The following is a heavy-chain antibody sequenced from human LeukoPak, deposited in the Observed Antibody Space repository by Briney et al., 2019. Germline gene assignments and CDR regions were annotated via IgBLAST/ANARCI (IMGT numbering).Heavy chain of an antibody. Sequence: PGRPLRLSCTASGFTFGDYAMSWVRQAPGKGLEWVGFIRTKAYGGTIEYVASAKGRFTISRDDSKSIAYLQMNSLKTEDTAVYYCTRLAPTGSYQYYFDYWGQGTLVTVSS. J-gene: IGHJ4*02. CDR1: GFTFGDYA. D-gene: IGHD1-26*01. CDR3: TRLAPTGSYQYYFDY. V-gene: IGHV3-49*04. CDR2: IRTKAYGGTI.